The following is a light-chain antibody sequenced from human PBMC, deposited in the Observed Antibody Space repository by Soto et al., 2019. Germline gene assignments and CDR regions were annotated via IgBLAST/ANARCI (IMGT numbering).Light chain of an antibody. Sequence: EIVLTQSPATLSLSPGERATLSCRASQSVSSYLAWYQHKPGQAPRLLIYGASTRATGIPDRFSGSGSGTDFTLTIARLEPGDFAVYYCQQRSDSITFGQGTRLEIK. CDR3: QQRSDSIT. CDR1: QSVSSY. J-gene: IGKJ5*01. CDR2: GAS. V-gene: IGKV3-11*01.